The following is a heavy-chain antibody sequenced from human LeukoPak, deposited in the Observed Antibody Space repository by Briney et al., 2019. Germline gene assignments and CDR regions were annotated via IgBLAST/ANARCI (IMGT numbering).Heavy chain of an antibody. CDR1: GGSISTYY. Sequence: SETLSLTCTVSGGSISTYYWSWTRHPPGKGLEWLGYIFYTGTTNYNPSLKSRVTISVDTSKKQFSLKLRRVTAADRAVYYCARRAKRFGELTKLYYYYFMDVWGKGTTVTISS. J-gene: IGHJ6*03. D-gene: IGHD3-10*01. V-gene: IGHV4-59*12. CDR2: IFYTGTT. CDR3: ARRAKRFGELTKLYYYYFMDV.